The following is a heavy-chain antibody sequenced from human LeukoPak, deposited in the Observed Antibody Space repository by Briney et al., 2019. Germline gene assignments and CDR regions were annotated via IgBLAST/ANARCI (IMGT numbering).Heavy chain of an antibody. CDR1: GGSISSYY. J-gene: IGHJ4*02. Sequence: PSETLSLTCTVSGGSISSYYWSWLRQPPGKGLEWIGYIYYSGSTNYNPSLKSRVTISVDTSKNQFSLKLSSVAAADTAVYYCANGPYCSSTSCYGWYVDYWGQGTLVTVSS. D-gene: IGHD2-2*01. V-gene: IGHV4-59*01. CDR3: ANGPYCSSTSCYGWYVDY. CDR2: IYYSGST.